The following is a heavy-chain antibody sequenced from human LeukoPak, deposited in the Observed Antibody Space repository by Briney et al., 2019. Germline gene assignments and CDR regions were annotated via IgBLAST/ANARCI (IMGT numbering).Heavy chain of an antibody. V-gene: IGHV1-69*05. D-gene: IGHD2-15*01. CDR2: IIPIFGTA. CDR1: GGTFSNYA. J-gene: IGHJ4*02. CDR3: ASGSSPPSYFDY. Sequence: ASVKVSCKASGGTFSNYAISWVRQAPGQGLEWMGRIIPIFGTANYAQKFQGRVTITTDESTSTAYMELSSLRSEDTAVYYCASGSSPPSYFDYWGQGTLVTVSS.